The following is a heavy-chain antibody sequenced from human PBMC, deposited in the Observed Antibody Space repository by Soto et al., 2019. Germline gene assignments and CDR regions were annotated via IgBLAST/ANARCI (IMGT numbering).Heavy chain of an antibody. Sequence: EVQLVQSGAEVKKPGESLKISCQVSGYTFTSYWIAWVRQMPGKGLEWMGIINPADSDTRYSPSFQGLVTISADKSISTTYVQWSSLKASDTAIYYCARQWLFDYWGQGTLVTVSS. D-gene: IGHD3-22*01. CDR1: GYTFTSYW. CDR3: ARQWLFDY. CDR2: INPADSDT. J-gene: IGHJ4*02. V-gene: IGHV5-51*01.